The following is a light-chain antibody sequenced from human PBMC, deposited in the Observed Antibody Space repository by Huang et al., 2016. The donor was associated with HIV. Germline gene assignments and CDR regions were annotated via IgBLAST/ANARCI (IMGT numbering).Light chain of an antibody. Sequence: DVVMTQSPLSLPVTLGQPASISCRSSQSLVHSDGNTYLNWFQQRPGQSPRRLIYKVSNRDSGVPDRFSGSGSGTDVTLKISRVEAEDVGVYYCMQGTQWTFGQGTKVEIK. V-gene: IGKV2-30*02. J-gene: IGKJ1*01. CDR1: QSLVHSDGNTY. CDR2: KVS. CDR3: MQGTQWT.